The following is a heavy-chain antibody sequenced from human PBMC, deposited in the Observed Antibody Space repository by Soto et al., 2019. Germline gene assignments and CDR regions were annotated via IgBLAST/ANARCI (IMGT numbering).Heavy chain of an antibody. D-gene: IGHD3-10*01. CDR2: IIPIFGTA. Sequence: QVQLVQSGAEVKKPGSSVKVSCKASGGTFSSYAISWVRQAPGQGLEWMGGIIPIFGTANYAQKFQGRVTITADESTSTAYMELSSLRSEDTAVYYCAIGITMVRGVIIESCYYYGMDVWGQGTTVTVSS. V-gene: IGHV1-69*01. J-gene: IGHJ6*02. CDR3: AIGITMVRGVIIESCYYYGMDV. CDR1: GGTFSSYA.